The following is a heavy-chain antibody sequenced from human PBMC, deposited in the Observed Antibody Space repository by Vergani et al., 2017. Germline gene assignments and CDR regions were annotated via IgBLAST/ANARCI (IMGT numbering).Heavy chain of an antibody. D-gene: IGHD3-10*01. CDR1: DSIRNLYC. J-gene: IGHJ4*02. CDR3: AKQYFVSGNYLFDY. V-gene: IGHV3-23*01. CDR2: ISGSGVSA. Sequence: VQLQESGPGLVKYSETLSLTCSVSFDSIRNLYCNWIRQPPGKGLEWVSGISGSGVSAYYTDSVKGRFTISRDNSKNMLFLQMNNLRTEDTAIYYCAKQYFVSGNYLFDYWGQGTLVTVSS.